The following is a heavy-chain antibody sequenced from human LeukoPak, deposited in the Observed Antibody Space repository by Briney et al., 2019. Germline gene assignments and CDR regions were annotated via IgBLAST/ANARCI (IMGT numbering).Heavy chain of an antibody. CDR1: GFTFSDYY. CDR3: ARISGGYVFDY. CDR2: ITSSSTYT. V-gene: IGHV3-11*03. D-gene: IGHD1-26*01. J-gene: IGHJ4*02. Sequence: GGSLRLSCAASGFTFSDYYMSWIRQAPGKGLEWVSYITSSSTYTNYADSVKGRFAISRDNAKNSLYLQINSLRAEDTAVYYCARISGGYVFDYWGQGILVTVSS.